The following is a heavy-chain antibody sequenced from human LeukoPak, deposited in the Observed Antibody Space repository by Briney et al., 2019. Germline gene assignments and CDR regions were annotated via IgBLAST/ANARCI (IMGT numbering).Heavy chain of an antibody. CDR3: ARAYGYCSSTSCYRENWFDP. Sequence: SVKVSCKASGGTFSSYAISWVRQAPGQGLEWMGGNIPIFGTANYAQKFQGRVTITTDESTSTAYMELSSLRSEDTAVYYCARAYGYCSSTSCYRENWFDPWGQGTLVTVSS. CDR1: GGTFSSYA. V-gene: IGHV1-69*05. J-gene: IGHJ5*02. CDR2: NIPIFGTA. D-gene: IGHD2-2*02.